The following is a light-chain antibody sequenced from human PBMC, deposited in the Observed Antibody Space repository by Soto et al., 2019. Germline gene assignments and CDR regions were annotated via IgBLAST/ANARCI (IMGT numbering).Light chain of an antibody. CDR1: QGIRND. J-gene: IGKJ4*01. CDR3: LQHNSYPPALT. CDR2: AAS. Sequence: DIQMTQSPSSLSASVGDRVTITCRASQGIRNDLGWYQQKPGKPPKRLIYAASCLQSGVPSRYSGSGSGTQSTLTISSLQAEYFATYYCLQHNSYPPALTFGGGTKLQIK. V-gene: IGKV1-17*01.